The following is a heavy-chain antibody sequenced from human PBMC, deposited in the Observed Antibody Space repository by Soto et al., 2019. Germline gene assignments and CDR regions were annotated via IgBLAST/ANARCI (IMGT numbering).Heavy chain of an antibody. J-gene: IGHJ5*02. V-gene: IGHV1-18*04. D-gene: IGHD3-3*01. CDR3: ARVLDFWSGYSPEVWFDP. CDR1: GYTFTSYG. CDR2: ISAYNGNT. Sequence: ASVKVSCKASGYTFTSYGISWVRQAPGQGLEWMGWISAYNGNTNYAQKLQGRVTMTTDTSTSTAYMELRSLRSDDTAVYYCARVLDFWSGYSPEVWFDPWGEGTLVTVSS.